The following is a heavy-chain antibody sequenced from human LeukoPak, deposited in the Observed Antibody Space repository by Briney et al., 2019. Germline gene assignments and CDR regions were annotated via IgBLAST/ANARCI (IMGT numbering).Heavy chain of an antibody. J-gene: IGHJ4*02. CDR3: AKVTTYYYGSGSYFDY. V-gene: IGHV1-18*01. D-gene: IGHD3-10*01. Sequence: ASVKVSCKASGYTFTSYGISWVRQAPGQGLEWMGWISAYNGNTNYAQKLQGRVTMTTDTSTSTAYMELRSLRSDDTAVYYCAKVTTYYYGSGSYFDYWGQGTLVTVSS. CDR1: GYTFTSYG. CDR2: ISAYNGNT.